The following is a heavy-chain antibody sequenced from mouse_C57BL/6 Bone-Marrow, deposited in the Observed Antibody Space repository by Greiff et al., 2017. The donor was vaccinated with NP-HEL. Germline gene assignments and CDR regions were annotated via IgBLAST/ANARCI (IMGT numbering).Heavy chain of an antibody. D-gene: IGHD1-1*01. Sequence: LVESGPGLVKPSQSLSLTCSVTGYSITSGYYWNWIRQFPGNKLEWMGYISYDGSNNYNPSLKNRISITRDTSKNQFFLKLNSVTTEDTATYYCATNYGSSFGYFDYWGQGTTLTVSS. CDR3: ATNYGSSFGYFDY. V-gene: IGHV3-6*01. CDR1: GYSITSGYY. J-gene: IGHJ2*01. CDR2: ISYDGSN.